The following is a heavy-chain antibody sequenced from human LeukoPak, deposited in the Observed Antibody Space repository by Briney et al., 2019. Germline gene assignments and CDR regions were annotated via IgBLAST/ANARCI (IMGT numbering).Heavy chain of an antibody. J-gene: IGHJ4*02. CDR2: SSRSGTTI. CDR1: GFTFSNSE. V-gene: IGHV3-48*03. CDR3: AREDPYGDHSFDH. D-gene: IGHD4-17*01. Sequence: GGSLRLTCAASGFTFSNSEMNWVRQAPGKGLEWLSYSSRSGTTIYYADSVKGRFTISRDNAKNSLYLQMNSLRAEDTAVYYCAREDPYGDHSFDHWGQGTLVTVSS.